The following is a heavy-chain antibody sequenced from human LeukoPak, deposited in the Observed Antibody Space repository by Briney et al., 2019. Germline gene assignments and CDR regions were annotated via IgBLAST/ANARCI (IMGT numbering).Heavy chain of an antibody. J-gene: IGHJ3*02. CDR3: ARDISGGSHVFDI. Sequence: SETLSLTCTVSGGSISSFYWSWIRQPPGKGLECIGYISYSETTSYNPSLKSGVTISVDTSKNQFSLKLTSVTAADMAVYYCARDISGGSHVFDIWGQGTMVTVSS. CDR2: ISYSETT. D-gene: IGHD3-3*02. V-gene: IGHV4-59*01. CDR1: GGSISSFY.